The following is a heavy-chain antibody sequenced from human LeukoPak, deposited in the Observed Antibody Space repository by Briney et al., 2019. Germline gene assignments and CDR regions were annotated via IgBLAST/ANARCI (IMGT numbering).Heavy chain of an antibody. D-gene: IGHD1-26*01. CDR1: GFTFSSYG. Sequence: GGSLRLSCAPAGFTFSSYGMHWVRQAPGKGMGWVAAIWYVGSNKYYADSVRGRFTISRDNSKNTLYLQMNSLRAEDTAVYYCAKDVVGAYFADGGQGTLVTVSA. CDR2: IWYVGSNK. CDR3: AKDVVGAYFAD. J-gene: IGHJ4*02. V-gene: IGHV3-33*06.